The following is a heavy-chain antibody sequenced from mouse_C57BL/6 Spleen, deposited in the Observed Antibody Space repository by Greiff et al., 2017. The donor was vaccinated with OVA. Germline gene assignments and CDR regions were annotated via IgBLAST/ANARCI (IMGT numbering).Heavy chain of an antibody. Sequence: QVQLQQPGAELVKPGASVKLSCKASGYTFTSYWMHWVKQRPGQGLEWIGNINPSNGGTNYNEKFKSKATLTVDKSSSTAYMQLSSLTSEDSAVYYCARGGWRFAYFAYWGQGTLVTVSA. CDR3: ARGGWRFAYFAY. V-gene: IGHV1-53*01. CDR1: GYTFTSYW. CDR2: INPSNGGT. J-gene: IGHJ3*01.